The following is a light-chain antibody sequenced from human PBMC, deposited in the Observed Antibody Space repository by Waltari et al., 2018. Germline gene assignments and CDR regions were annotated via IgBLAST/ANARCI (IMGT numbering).Light chain of an antibody. CDR1: QSLLHSNGHNY. J-gene: IGKJ1*01. CDR2: LGS. V-gene: IGKV2-28*01. Sequence: DIVMTQSPVSLPVTPGEPASISCRPSQSLLHSNGHNYLDWYSQKPGQPPQLLIYLGSNRASGVPDRFSGSGSGTDFTLKISRLEAEDVGVYYCMQALQTPRTFGQGTNVEI. CDR3: MQALQTPRT.